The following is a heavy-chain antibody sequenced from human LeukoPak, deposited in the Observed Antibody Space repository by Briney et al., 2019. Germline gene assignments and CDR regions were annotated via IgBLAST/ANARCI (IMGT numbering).Heavy chain of an antibody. CDR1: GGSISSSSYY. D-gene: IGHD3-9*01. Sequence: SETLSLTCTVSGGSISSSSYYWGWIRQPPGKGLEWIGSIYYSGSTYYNPSLKSRVTISVDTSKNQFSLKLSSVTAADTAVYYCASSGVDILTGYYYFDSWGQGTLVTVSS. V-gene: IGHV4-39*01. J-gene: IGHJ4*02. CDR3: ASSGVDILTGYYYFDS. CDR2: IYYSGST.